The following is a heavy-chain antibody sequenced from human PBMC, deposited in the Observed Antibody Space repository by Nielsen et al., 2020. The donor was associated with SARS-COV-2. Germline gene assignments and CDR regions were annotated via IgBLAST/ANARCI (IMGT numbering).Heavy chain of an antibody. CDR3: ARGRGSSSWYRGVFDI. Sequence: SETLSLTCTVSGGSISSSSYYWSWIRQPPGKGLEWIGEINHSGSTNYNPSLKSRVTISVDTSKNQFSLKLSSVTAADTAVYYCARGRGSSSWYRGVFDIWGQGTMVTVSS. CDR2: INHSGST. D-gene: IGHD6-13*01. CDR1: GGSISSSSYY. J-gene: IGHJ3*02. V-gene: IGHV4-39*07.